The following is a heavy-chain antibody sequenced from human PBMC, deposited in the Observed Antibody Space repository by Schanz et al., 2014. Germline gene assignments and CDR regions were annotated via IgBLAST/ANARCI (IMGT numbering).Heavy chain of an antibody. CDR2: ISAYSGKT. D-gene: IGHD2-15*01. Sequence: QVHLVQSGAEMKKPGASVRVSCKASGYTFTSSGFSWVRQAPGQGPEWMAWISAYSGKTTYAQKFQGRVTVTTDTSTSTAYMELRSLRSDDTAVYYCARYLSLIDYGMDVWGQGTTVTVSS. CDR3: ARYLSLIDYGMDV. J-gene: IGHJ6*02. CDR1: GYTFTSSG. V-gene: IGHV1-18*04.